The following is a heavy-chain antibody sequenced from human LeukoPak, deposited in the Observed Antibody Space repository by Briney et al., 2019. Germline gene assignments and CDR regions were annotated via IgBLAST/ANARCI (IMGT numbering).Heavy chain of an antibody. D-gene: IGHD6-19*01. V-gene: IGHV3-23*01. Sequence: GGSLRLSCAASGFTFSSYAMSWVRQAPGKGLEWVSAISGSGGSTYYADSVKGRFTISRDNSKNTLYLQMNSLRAEDTAVYYCARGGGQWPYNWFDPWGQGTLVTVSS. CDR1: GFTFSSYA. CDR3: ARGGGQWPYNWFDP. CDR2: ISGSGGST. J-gene: IGHJ5*02.